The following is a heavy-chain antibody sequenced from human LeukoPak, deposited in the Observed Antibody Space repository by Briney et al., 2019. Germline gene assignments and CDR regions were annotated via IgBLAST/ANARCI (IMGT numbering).Heavy chain of an antibody. Sequence: SKTLSLTCAVYGGSFSGYYWSWIRQPPGKGLEWIGEINHSGSTNYNPSLKSRVTISVDTSKNQFSLKLSSVTAADTAVYYCARDIDGVNDYWGQGTLVTVSS. V-gene: IGHV4-34*01. J-gene: IGHJ4*02. CDR2: INHSGST. CDR1: GGSFSGYY. CDR3: ARDIDGVNDY. D-gene: IGHD2-21*01.